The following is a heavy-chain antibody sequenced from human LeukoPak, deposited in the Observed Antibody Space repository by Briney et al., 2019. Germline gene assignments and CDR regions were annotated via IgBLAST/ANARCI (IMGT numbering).Heavy chain of an antibody. J-gene: IGHJ4*02. Sequence: SETLSLTCIVSGVSISSSYWSWIRQPPGEGLEWIGYVYYSGSTYYNPSLKSRVSISVDTSKNQFSLKLSSVTAADTAVYYCARLYGSGSSLYFDYWGQGTLVTVPS. D-gene: IGHD3-10*01. CDR2: VYYSGST. V-gene: IGHV4-59*08. CDR3: ARLYGSGSSLYFDY. CDR1: GVSISSSY.